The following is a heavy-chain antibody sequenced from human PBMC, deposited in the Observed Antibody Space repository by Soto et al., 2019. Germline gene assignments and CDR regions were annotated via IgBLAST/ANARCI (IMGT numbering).Heavy chain of an antibody. CDR1: GGSISTGGYY. J-gene: IGHJ5*02. V-gene: IGHV4-31*03. CDR3: ARDPAP. CDR2: IYNSAPT. Sequence: QVQLQESGPGLVKPSQTLSLTCTVSGGSISTGGYYWSWIRQHPGKGLEWIGYIYNSAPTYYNPSLERRATISVDTSKNQFSLQLSAVTVADTAVYSCARDPAPWGQGALVTVSS.